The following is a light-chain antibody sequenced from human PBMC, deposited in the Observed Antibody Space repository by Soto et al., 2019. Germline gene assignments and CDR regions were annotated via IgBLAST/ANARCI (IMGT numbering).Light chain of an antibody. V-gene: IGKV3-11*01. J-gene: IGKJ4*01. Sequence: IVMTQSRATLSVSACEICTLSGGSSHSFSTYVTYLAWYQQKPVQAPRLLIYDASNRATGIPARFSGSGSGTDFTLTISSLEPEDFAVYYCQQRSNWPPVFGGGTKVDIK. CDR1: HSFSTY. CDR3: QQRSNWPPV. CDR2: DAS.